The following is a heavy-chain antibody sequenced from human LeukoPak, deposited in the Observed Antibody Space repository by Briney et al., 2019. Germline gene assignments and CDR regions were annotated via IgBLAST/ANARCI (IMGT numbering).Heavy chain of an antibody. J-gene: IGHJ3*02. CDR2: IYPGDSDT. V-gene: IGHV5-51*01. Sequence: GEPLQISCKRSGYSFTSYWIGWVRQMPGKGLEWMGVIYPGDSDTRYSPSFQGQVTISADKSIGTAYLQWSSLKASDTAMYYCARHLTMTTVPRDAFDIWGQATMVTVSS. CDR3: ARHLTMTTVPRDAFDI. CDR1: GYSFTSYW. D-gene: IGHD4-17*01.